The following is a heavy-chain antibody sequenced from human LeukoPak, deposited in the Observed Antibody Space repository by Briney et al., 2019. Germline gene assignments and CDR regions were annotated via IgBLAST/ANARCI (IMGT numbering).Heavy chain of an antibody. CDR3: ARGPFTMAFDY. Sequence: GESLKISCQGSGYSFTSYWIGWVRQLPGKGLEWMGIIYPGDSDTRYSPSFQGQVTISADKSISTAYLQWSSLKPSDTAMYYCARGPFTMAFDYWGQGTLVTVSS. J-gene: IGHJ4*02. V-gene: IGHV5-51*01. CDR1: GYSFTSYW. CDR2: IYPGDSDT. D-gene: IGHD3-10*01.